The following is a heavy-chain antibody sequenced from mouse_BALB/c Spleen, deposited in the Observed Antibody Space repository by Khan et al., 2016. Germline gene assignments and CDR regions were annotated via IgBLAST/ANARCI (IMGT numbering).Heavy chain of an antibody. CDR1: GYSITSEYA. D-gene: IGHD2-3*01. V-gene: IGHV3-2*02. Sequence: EVKLEVSGPGLVKPSQSLSLTCTVTGYSITSEYAWNWIRQFPGNKLEWMGYISYSGSTSYNPSLKSRISITRDTSKNQFFLQLNSVTPEDTATYYCARYDGYYGWFAYWGQGTLVTVSA. CDR3: ARYDGYYGWFAY. J-gene: IGHJ3*01. CDR2: ISYSGST.